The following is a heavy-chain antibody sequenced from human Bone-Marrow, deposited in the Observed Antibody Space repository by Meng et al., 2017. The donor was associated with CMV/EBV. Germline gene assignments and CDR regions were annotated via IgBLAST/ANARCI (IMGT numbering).Heavy chain of an antibody. CDR2: INSDGSRT. J-gene: IGHJ4*02. CDR3: AREFEGCSGGSCYSLFDY. V-gene: IGHV3-74*01. D-gene: IGHD2-15*01. CDR1: GFTFSSYW. Sequence: GGSLRLSCAASGFTFSSYWMHWVRQAPGKGLVWVSRINSDGSRTSYADSVKGRFTISRDNAKNTLYLQMNSLRAEDTAVYYCAREFEGCSGGSCYSLFDYWGQGTLVTVSS.